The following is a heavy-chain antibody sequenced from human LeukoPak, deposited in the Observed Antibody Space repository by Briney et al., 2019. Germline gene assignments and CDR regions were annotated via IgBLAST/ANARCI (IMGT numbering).Heavy chain of an antibody. V-gene: IGHV3-11*04. J-gene: IGHJ4*02. CDR2: ISSSGSTI. Sequence: PGGSLRLSCAASGFTFSDYYMSWIRQAPGKGLEWVSYISSSGSTIYYADSVKGRFTISRDNAKNSLYLQMNSLRAEDTAVYYCAKRRESSGWYDYFDYWGQGTLVTVSS. D-gene: IGHD6-19*01. CDR1: GFTFSDYY. CDR3: AKRRESSGWYDYFDY.